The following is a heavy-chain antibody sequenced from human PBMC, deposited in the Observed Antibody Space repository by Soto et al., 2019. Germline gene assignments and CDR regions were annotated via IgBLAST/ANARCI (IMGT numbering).Heavy chain of an antibody. CDR2: ISYDGSNK. CDR1: GFTFSSYG. V-gene: IGHV3-30*18. J-gene: IGHJ5*02. D-gene: IGHD1-26*01. Sequence: PGGSLRLSCAASGFTFSSYGMHWVRQAPGKGLEWVAVISYDGSNKYYADSVKGRFTISRDNSKNTLYLQMNSLRAEDTAVYYCAKDRGVSWGQGTLVTVSS. CDR3: AKDRGVS.